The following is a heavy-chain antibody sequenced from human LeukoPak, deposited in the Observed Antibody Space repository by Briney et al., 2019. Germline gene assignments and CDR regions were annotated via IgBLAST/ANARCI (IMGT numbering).Heavy chain of an antibody. Sequence: ASVKVSCKASGYTFTSYAMRWVRQAPGQRLEWMGWINAGNGNTKYSQKFQGRVTITRDTSASTAYMELSSLRSEDTAVYYCARGYYGSGSYPSFGYWGQGTLVTVSS. V-gene: IGHV1-3*01. J-gene: IGHJ4*02. CDR3: ARGYYGSGSYPSFGY. CDR1: GYTFTSYA. D-gene: IGHD3-10*01. CDR2: INAGNGNT.